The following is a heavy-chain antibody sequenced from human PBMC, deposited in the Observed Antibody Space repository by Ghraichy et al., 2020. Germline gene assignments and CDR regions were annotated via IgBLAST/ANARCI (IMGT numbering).Heavy chain of an antibody. CDR3: AKPQGRYSSSLDY. V-gene: IGHV3-43*01. D-gene: IGHD6-6*01. CDR1: GFTFDDYT. CDR2: ISWDGGST. Sequence: GGSLRLSCAASGFTFDDYTMHWVRQALGKGLEWVSLISWDGGSTYYADSVKGRFTISRDNSKNSLYLQMNSLRTEDTALYYCAKPQGRYSSSLDYWGQGTLVTVSS. J-gene: IGHJ4*02.